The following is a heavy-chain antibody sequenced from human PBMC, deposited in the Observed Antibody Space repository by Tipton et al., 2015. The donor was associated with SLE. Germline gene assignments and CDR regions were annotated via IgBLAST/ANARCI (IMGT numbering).Heavy chain of an antibody. V-gene: IGHV1-69*15. CDR2: SIPIFGTA. D-gene: IGHD4-11*01. Sequence: QSGAEVKKPGSSVKVSCKASGGTFSSYAISWVRQAPGQGLEWMGRSIPIFGTANYAQKFQGRVTITADESTSTAYMELSSLRSEDTAVYYCAREDSNYFYYYYYYMDVWGKGTTVTVSS. CDR1: GGTFSSYA. CDR3: AREDSNYFYYYYYYMDV. J-gene: IGHJ6*03.